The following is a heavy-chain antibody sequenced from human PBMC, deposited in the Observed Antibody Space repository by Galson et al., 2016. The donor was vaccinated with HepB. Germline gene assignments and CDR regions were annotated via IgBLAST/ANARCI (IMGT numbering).Heavy chain of an antibody. Sequence: SLRLSCAASGFRFRSYAMHWVRQAPGKGLQWVSTISFDGSNEYYGDSVKGRFTISRDNSKNMLYLQMTRLRPEDTAVYFCALLAVARDVEEVIDIWGRGAMVTVSS. CDR3: ALLAVARDVEEVIDI. CDR1: GFRFRSYA. J-gene: IGHJ3*02. D-gene: IGHD6-19*01. CDR2: ISFDGSNE. V-gene: IGHV3-30*03.